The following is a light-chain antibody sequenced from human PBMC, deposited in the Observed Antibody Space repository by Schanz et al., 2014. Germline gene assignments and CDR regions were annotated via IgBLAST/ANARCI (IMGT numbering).Light chain of an antibody. J-gene: IGKJ4*01. CDR2: GPS. Sequence: EIVLTQSPGTLSLSPGERATLSCRASQSFSADYLAWYQHKPGRTPRLLVYGPSSRATGVPERFNVSGSGTDFTLTISRLEAEDLAIYYCQQYFNSPLTFGGGTNVEVK. CDR3: QQYFNSPLT. V-gene: IGKV3-20*01. CDR1: QSFSADY.